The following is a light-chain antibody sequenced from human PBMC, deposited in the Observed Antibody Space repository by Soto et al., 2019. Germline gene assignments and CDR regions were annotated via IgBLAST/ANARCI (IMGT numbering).Light chain of an antibody. CDR3: QQYGSSPLT. Sequence: EIVLTQSPGTLSLSPGESATLSCRASQSIGSNYLAWYQQKPGQAPRLLIYGASKRATGIPDRFSGSGSGTEFTLTISRLEPEDFAVYYCQQYGSSPLTFGGGTKVDI. J-gene: IGKJ4*01. V-gene: IGKV3-20*01. CDR2: GAS. CDR1: QSIGSNY.